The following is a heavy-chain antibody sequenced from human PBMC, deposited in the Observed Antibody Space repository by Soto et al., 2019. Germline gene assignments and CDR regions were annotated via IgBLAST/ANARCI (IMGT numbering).Heavy chain of an antibody. CDR3: VADYVATDTFDV. J-gene: IGHJ3*01. CDR1: GFTFSSYG. CDR2: ISYDGSNK. V-gene: IGHV3-30*03. Sequence: GGSLRLSCAASGFTFSSYGMHWVRQAPGKGLEWVAVISYDGSNKYYADSVKGRFTISRDNSKNTLYLQMNSLRAEDTAVYYCVADYVATDTFDVWGQGTMVTVSS. D-gene: IGHD3-10*02.